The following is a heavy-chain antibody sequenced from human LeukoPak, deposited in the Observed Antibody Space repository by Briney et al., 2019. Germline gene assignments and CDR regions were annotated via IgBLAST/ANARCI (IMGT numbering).Heavy chain of an antibody. CDR1: GFIFNSYS. D-gene: IGHD2-15*01. V-gene: IGHV3-21*01. J-gene: IGHJ4*02. CDR2: ISSGGTKI. Sequence: KPGGSLRLSCEASGFIFNSYSINWVSQAPGKGLEWVSSISSGGTKIYYADSVKGRFTISRDDVKKSVYLLMNSLRVEDTAVYYCARDFLVAGDYWCQGSQVTVSS. CDR3: ARDFLVAGDY.